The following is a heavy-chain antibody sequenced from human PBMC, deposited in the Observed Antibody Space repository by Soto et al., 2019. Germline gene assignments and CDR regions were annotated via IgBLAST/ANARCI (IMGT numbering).Heavy chain of an antibody. J-gene: IGHJ5*02. V-gene: IGHV3-23*01. CDR2: ISGSGGST. Sequence: EVQLLESGGGLVQPGGSLRLSCAASGFTFSSYAMSWVRQAPGKGLEWVSAISGSGGSTYYADSVKGRFNISRDNSKKTMYQKMNSMRAEEKAVYYCAKDRAGYSSRGAWFDPWGQGTLVTVSS. D-gene: IGHD6-13*01. CDR1: GFTFSSYA. CDR3: AKDRAGYSSRGAWFDP.